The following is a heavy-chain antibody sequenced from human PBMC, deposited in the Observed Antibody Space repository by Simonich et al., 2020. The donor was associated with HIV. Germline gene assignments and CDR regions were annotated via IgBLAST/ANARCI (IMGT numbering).Heavy chain of an antibody. CDR1: GGSISSYY. CDR2: IYYSGST. V-gene: IGHV4-59*01. J-gene: IGHJ1*01. D-gene: IGHD5-12*01. CDR3: ARLYSGYDNYFQH. Sequence: QVQLQESGPGLVKPSETLSLTCTVSGGSISSYYWSWIRQPPGKGLEWIGYIYYSGSTNDNPSLKSRVTISVDTSKNQFSLKLSSVTAADTAVYYCARLYSGYDNYFQHWGQGTLVTVSS.